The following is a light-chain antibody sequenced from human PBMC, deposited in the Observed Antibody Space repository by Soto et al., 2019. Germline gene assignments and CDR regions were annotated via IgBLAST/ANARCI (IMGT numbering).Light chain of an antibody. CDR2: GAS. J-gene: IGKJ4*01. Sequence: EIVLTQSPGTLSLSPGERATLSCRASQSVSGTYLAWYQQKPGQAPRLLIYGASSRATGIPDRFSGSGSGTDFTLTISSLESEDFVVYFCQQYDSSPPTFGGGTKVVIK. CDR3: QQYDSSPPT. CDR1: QSVSGTY. V-gene: IGKV3-20*01.